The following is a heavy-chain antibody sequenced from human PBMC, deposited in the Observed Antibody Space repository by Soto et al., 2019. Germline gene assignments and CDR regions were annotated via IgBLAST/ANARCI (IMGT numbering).Heavy chain of an antibody. CDR1: GCTFTSYD. CDR2: MNPNSGNT. J-gene: IGHJ6*02. D-gene: IGHD6-19*01. Sequence: GSSVKVSCRASGCTFTSYDINWVRQAAGQGLEWMGWMNPNSGNTGYAQKFQGRVNMTRNTSISTAYMELSSLRSEDTAVYYCARGSGWYLVINGMDVWGQGTTVTVS. V-gene: IGHV1-8*01. CDR3: ARGSGWYLVINGMDV.